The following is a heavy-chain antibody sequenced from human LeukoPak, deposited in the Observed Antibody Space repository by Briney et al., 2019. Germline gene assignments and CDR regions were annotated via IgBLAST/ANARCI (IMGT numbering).Heavy chain of an antibody. CDR2: IIPIFGIP. J-gene: IGHJ5*02. Sequence: GSSVKVSCKASGGTFSSYAISWVRQAPGQGLEWRGRIIPIFGIPNYAQKFQGRVTITADKSTSTAYMELSSLRSEDTAVYYCARDTRGYSFGMGDWFDPWGQGTLVTVSS. CDR1: GGTFSSYA. V-gene: IGHV1-69*04. CDR3: ARDTRGYSFGMGDWFDP. D-gene: IGHD5-18*01.